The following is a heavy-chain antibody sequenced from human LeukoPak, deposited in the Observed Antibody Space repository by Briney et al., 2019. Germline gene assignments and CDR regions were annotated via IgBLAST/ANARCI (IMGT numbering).Heavy chain of an antibody. J-gene: IGHJ2*01. Sequence: GGSLRLSCAASGLTLSDDYMTWVRQAPGKGLESVLIMTTSGNIKSSADSVKGRFTISRDNSKNTLYLQMNSLRAEDTAVYYCAKDFKQWLVAGWYFDLWGRGTLVTVSS. D-gene: IGHD6-19*01. CDR2: MTTSGNIK. V-gene: IGHV3-66*03. CDR1: GLTLSDDY. CDR3: AKDFKQWLVAGWYFDL.